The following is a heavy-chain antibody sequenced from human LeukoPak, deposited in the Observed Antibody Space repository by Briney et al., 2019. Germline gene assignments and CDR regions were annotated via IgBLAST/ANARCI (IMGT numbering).Heavy chain of an antibody. CDR2: ISGYKGNT. Sequence: ASVKVSCKASGYTFTTYNINWVRQAPGQGLAGMGWISGYKGNTNYAQKLQGRVTMTTDTSTSTAYMELRSLKSDDTAVYYCASLKNYYDSSGYLVTDAFDIWGQGTMVTVSS. V-gene: IGHV1-18*01. J-gene: IGHJ3*02. D-gene: IGHD3-22*01. CDR3: ASLKNYYDSSGYLVTDAFDI. CDR1: GYTFTTYN.